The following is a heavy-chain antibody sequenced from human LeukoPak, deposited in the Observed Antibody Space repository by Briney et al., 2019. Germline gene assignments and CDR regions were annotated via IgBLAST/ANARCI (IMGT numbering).Heavy chain of an antibody. V-gene: IGHV4-61*03. CDR3: ARHYRGLDY. J-gene: IGHJ4*02. D-gene: IGHD4-23*01. CDR2: IYNGGST. CDR1: GASVNSDSYY. Sequence: SGTLSLTCTVSGASVNSDSYYWSWIRQPPGKGLEWVGHIYNGGSTNYNPSLKSRVTMSVDTSKNHFSVKLSSVTAADTAVYYCARHYRGLDYWGQGTLATVSS.